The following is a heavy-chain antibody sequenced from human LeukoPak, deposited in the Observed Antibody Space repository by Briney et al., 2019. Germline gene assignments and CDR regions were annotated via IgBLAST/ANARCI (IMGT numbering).Heavy chain of an antibody. V-gene: IGHV4-4*07. CDR1: GGSISSYY. D-gene: IGHD6-6*01. CDR3: AGSIAARPQYFDY. J-gene: IGHJ4*02. CDR2: IYTSGST. Sequence: SETLSLTCTVSGGSISSYYWSWIRPPAGKGLEWIGRIYTSGSTNYNPSLKSRVTMSVDTSKNQFSLKLSSVTAADTAVYYCAGSIAARPQYFDYWGQGTLVTVSS.